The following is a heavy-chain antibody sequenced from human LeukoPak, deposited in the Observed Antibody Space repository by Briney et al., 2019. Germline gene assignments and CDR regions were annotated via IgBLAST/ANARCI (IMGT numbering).Heavy chain of an antibody. CDR2: ISYDGSNK. V-gene: IGHV3-30-3*01. CDR1: GFTFSSYA. Sequence: GGSLRLSCAASGFTFSSYAMHWVRQAPGKGLEWVAVISYDGSNKYYADSVKARFTISRDNSKNTLYLQMDSLRAEDTAVYYCARDFVSSSWYGAFDIWGQGTMVTVSS. D-gene: IGHD6-13*01. J-gene: IGHJ3*02. CDR3: ARDFVSSSWYGAFDI.